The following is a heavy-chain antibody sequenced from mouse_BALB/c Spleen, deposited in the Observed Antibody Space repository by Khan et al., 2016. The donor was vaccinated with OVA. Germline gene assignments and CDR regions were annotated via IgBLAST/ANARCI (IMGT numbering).Heavy chain of an antibody. V-gene: IGHV5-6*01. Sequence: EVKLVESGGDLVKPRGSLKLSCAASGFTFSSYSMSWVRQTPDKRLEWVATISSGGDYTYYPDSVTGRFTISRDNAKNTLYLQMSSLKSEDTAMYYWASHLTGSFAYWGQGTLVTVSA. CDR2: ISSGGDYT. CDR1: GFTFSSYS. J-gene: IGHJ3*01. CDR3: ASHLTGSFAY. D-gene: IGHD4-1*01.